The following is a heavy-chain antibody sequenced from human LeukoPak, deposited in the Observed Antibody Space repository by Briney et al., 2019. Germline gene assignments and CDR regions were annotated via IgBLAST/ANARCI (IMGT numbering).Heavy chain of an antibody. CDR2: IYTSGTT. CDR1: GGSINSYY. V-gene: IGHV4-4*07. D-gene: IGHD3-22*01. J-gene: IGHJ4*02. Sequence: PSEILSLTCTVSGGSINSYYWSWIRQPAGKGLEWIGRIYTSGTTNYNPSLKSRVTMSVDTSKNHFSLQLRSVTAADTAVYYCASTTYDYDTSGHYFLDYWGQGSLVTVSS. CDR3: ASTTYDYDTSGHYFLDY.